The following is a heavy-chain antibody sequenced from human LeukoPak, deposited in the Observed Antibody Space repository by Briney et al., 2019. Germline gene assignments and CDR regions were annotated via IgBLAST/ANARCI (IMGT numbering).Heavy chain of an antibody. V-gene: IGHV1-69*02. J-gene: IGHJ5*02. CDR1: GGTFSSYT. D-gene: IGHD3-22*01. Sequence: PRASVKVSCKASGGTFSSYTISWVRQAPGQGLEWMGRIIPILGIANYAQKFQGRVTITADKSTSTAYMELSSLRSEDTAVYYCASWRSYYDSSGSNWFDPWGQGTLVTVSS. CDR3: ASWRSYYDSSGSNWFDP. CDR2: IIPILGIA.